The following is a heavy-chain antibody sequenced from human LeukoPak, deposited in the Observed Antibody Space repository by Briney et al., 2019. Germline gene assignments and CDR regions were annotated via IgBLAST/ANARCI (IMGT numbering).Heavy chain of an antibody. CDR1: GGSISSGSYY. CDR2: MYTSGST. Sequence: SETLSLTCTVSGGSISSGSYYWSWIRQPAGRGLEYIGRMYTSGSTNYNPSLKSRVTISVDTSKNQFSLKLSSVTAADTAVYYCARAIAARRRVGWDYFDYWGQGTLVTVSS. CDR3: ARAIAARRRVGWDYFDY. J-gene: IGHJ4*02. V-gene: IGHV4-61*02. D-gene: IGHD6-6*01.